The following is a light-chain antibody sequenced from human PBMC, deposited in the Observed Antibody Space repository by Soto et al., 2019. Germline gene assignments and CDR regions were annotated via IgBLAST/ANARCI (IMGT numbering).Light chain of an antibody. V-gene: IGKV3-15*01. Sequence: EVVMTQSPVTLSVSPGERVVLSCRASQFITGNLAWYQRKPGQGPRLLIYGASTRATGIPARFSGSWSGTEFTLTISSIQSEDLVFVYCQQYNFWPLTFSGGTKVEIK. CDR1: QFITGN. CDR2: GAS. J-gene: IGKJ4*01. CDR3: QQYNFWPLT.